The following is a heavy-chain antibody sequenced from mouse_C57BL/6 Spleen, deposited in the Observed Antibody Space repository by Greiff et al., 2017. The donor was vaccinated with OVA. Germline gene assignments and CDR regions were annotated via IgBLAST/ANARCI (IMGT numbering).Heavy chain of an antibody. CDR2: IDPENGDT. Sequence: VQLQQSGAELVRPGASVKLSCTASGFNIKDYYMHWVKQRPEQGLEWIGWIDPENGDTEYASKFQGKATITADTSSNTAYLQLSSLTSEDTAVYYCTGAPNFDDWGQGTTLTVSS. J-gene: IGHJ2*01. D-gene: IGHD3-1*01. CDR3: TGAPNFDD. V-gene: IGHV14-4*01. CDR1: GFNIKDYY.